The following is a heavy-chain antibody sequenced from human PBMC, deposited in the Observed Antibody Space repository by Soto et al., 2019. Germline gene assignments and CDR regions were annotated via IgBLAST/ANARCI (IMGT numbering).Heavy chain of an antibody. CDR1: GFSIRSAW. CDR2: IRTKIEGETT. CDR3: TTGSEEGV. D-gene: IGHD6-6*01. Sequence: QLVESGGGLVRPGGSIRLSCSASGFSIRSAWMTCVRQAPGKGLEWVGRIRTKIEGETTHYAAPVNGRFTVSRDDSKNMLYLQMNSLKADDTAVYYCTTGSEEGVWGQGTTVNVSS. J-gene: IGHJ6*02. V-gene: IGHV3-15*06.